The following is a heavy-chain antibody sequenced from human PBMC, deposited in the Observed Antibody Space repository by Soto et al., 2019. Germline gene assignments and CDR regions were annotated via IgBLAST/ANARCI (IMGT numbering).Heavy chain of an antibody. CDR3: AREPTVSYYPFGY. Sequence: GGSLRLSCAASGFTFSDYYMSWIRKAPGKGLEWVSYISSSGSTIYYADSVKGRFTISRDNAKNSLYLHMNSLRAEDTAVYYCAREPTVSYYPFGYWGQGTLVTVSS. D-gene: IGHD1-26*01. J-gene: IGHJ4*02. CDR1: GFTFSDYY. CDR2: ISSSGSTI. V-gene: IGHV3-11*01.